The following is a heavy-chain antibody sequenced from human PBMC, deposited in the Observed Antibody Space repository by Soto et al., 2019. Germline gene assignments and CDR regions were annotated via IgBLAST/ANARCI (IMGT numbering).Heavy chain of an antibody. CDR3: AKSLGGSSWYEGDF. V-gene: IGHV3-30*18. CDR2: ISYAGDYQ. J-gene: IGHJ4*02. D-gene: IGHD6-13*01. Sequence: QVQLVESGGGMVQPGRSLRLSCAASGFTFSSYGMHWVRQAPGKGLEWVAVISYAGDYQYYADSVKGRFTISRDNSKNTLYLQMNTLRPEDTAVYFCAKSLGGSSWYEGDFWGQGTLVTVSS. CDR1: GFTFSSYG.